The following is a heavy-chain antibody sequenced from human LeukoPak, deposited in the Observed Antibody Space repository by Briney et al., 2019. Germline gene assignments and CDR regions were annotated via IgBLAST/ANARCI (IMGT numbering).Heavy chain of an antibody. D-gene: IGHD4-11*01. CDR3: TRGYSIDY. J-gene: IGHJ4*02. Sequence: GGSLRLSCVDSGFTFSDHYMDWVRQAPGKGLEWGGRIRNKAKSYTTEYAASVKGRFTISRDDSKSIAYLQMNSLITEDTAVYYCTRGYSIDYWGQGTLVTVSS. CDR2: IRNKAKSYTT. CDR1: GFTFSDHY. V-gene: IGHV3-72*01.